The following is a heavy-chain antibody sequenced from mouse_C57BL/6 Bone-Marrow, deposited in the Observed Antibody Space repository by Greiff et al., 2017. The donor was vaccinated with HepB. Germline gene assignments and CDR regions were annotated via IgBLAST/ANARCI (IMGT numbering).Heavy chain of an antibody. J-gene: IGHJ1*03. CDR1: RFTFSSYA. CDR2: ISSGGDYI. V-gene: IGHV5-9-1*02. D-gene: IGHD1-1*01. CDR3: TRVPCYGTGYFDV. Sequence: EVMLVESGEGLVKPGGSLKLSFAASRFTFSSYAMSWVRQTPEKRRVWVAYISSGGDYIYYADNVKGRFPISRDNARNTLYLQMSSLKSEDTAMYYCTRVPCYGTGYFDVWGTGTTVTVSS.